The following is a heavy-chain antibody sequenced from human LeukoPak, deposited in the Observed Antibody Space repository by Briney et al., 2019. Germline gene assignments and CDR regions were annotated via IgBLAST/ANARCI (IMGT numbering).Heavy chain of an antibody. CDR1: GVSVTDYD. CDR3: AKVSFDSRGHDAFDH. Sequence: SETLSLTCAVKGVSVTDYDWSWIRQPPGKGLEWIGEISRSGRTNYNASLESQLTISVGTSKTEFSLRLTSVTVADTATYYCAKVSFDSRGHDAFDHWGQGTTVIAS. D-gene: IGHD3-22*01. CDR2: ISRSGRT. J-gene: IGHJ3*01. V-gene: IGHV4-34*01.